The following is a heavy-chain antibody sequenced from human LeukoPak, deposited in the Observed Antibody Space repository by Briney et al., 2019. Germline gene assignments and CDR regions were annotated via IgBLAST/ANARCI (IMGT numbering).Heavy chain of an antibody. D-gene: IGHD6-25*01. J-gene: IGHJ6*02. CDR2: IYHSGST. CDR1: GGSISSSNW. Sequence: PSGTLSLTCAVSGGSISSSNWWSWVRQPPGKGLEWIGEIYHSGSTNYNPSLKSRVTISVDKSKNQFSLKLSSVTAADTAVYYCARESAGGYVPSYYYYGMDVWGQGTTVTVSS. CDR3: ARESAGGYVPSYYYYGMDV. V-gene: IGHV4-4*02.